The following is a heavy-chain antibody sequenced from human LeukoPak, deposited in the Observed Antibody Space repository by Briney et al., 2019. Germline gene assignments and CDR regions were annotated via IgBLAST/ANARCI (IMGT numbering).Heavy chain of an antibody. Sequence: ASVKVSCKSSGYTFTGYYMHWVRQAPGQGLEWMGWINPNSGGTNYARKFQGRVTMTRDTSISTAYMELSRLRSDDTAAYYCARDTAMVTYWFDPWGQGTLVTVSS. D-gene: IGHD5-18*01. CDR1: GYTFTGYY. CDR3: ARDTAMVTYWFDP. J-gene: IGHJ5*02. V-gene: IGHV1-2*02. CDR2: INPNSGGT.